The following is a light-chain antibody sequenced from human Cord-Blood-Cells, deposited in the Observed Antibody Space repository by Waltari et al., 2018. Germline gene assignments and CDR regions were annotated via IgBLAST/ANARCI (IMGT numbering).Light chain of an antibody. J-gene: IGKJ4*01. CDR3: QQKYSTPLLT. CDR2: AAS. V-gene: IGKV1-39*01. CDR1: QSISSY. Sequence: DIQMTQSPSSLSASVGDRVTITCRASQSISSYLDWYQQKPGKAPKLLIYAASSLQSGVPSRCSGSGSCTEVTLTTSSLQQAEFSTYYCQQKYSTPLLTFGGGTKVEIK.